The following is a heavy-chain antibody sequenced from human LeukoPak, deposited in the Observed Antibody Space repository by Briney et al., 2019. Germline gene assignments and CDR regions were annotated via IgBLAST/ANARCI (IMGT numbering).Heavy chain of an antibody. Sequence: SETLSLTCTVSGGSIIGSTSYWGWIRQPPGKGLDWIGIINYSGSTYYNPSLRSRFTISVDTSKNQFSLKLNSVTASDTAVYYCARGYDYWGQGTLVTVS. J-gene: IGHJ4*02. CDR2: INYSGST. V-gene: IGHV4-39*01. CDR3: ARGYDY. D-gene: IGHD3-22*01. CDR1: GGSIIGSTSY.